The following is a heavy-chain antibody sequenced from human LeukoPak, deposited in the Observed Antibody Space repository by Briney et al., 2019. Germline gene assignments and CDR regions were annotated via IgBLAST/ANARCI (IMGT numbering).Heavy chain of an antibody. CDR2: INHSGST. CDR3: ARQGPYSGSYRGWFDP. V-gene: IGHV4-34*01. CDR1: GGSFSGYY. Sequence: SETLSLTCAVYGGSFSGYYWSWLRQPPGKGLEWLGEINHSGSTNYNPSLKSRVTISVDTSKNQFSLKLSSVTAADTAVYYCARQGPYSGSYRGWFDPWGQGTLVTVSS. J-gene: IGHJ5*02. D-gene: IGHD1-26*01.